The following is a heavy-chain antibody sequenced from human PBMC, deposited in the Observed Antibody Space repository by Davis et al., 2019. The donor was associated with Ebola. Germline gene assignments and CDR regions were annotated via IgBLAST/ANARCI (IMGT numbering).Heavy chain of an antibody. Sequence: GESLKISCAASGFNFRSYGMHWVRQAPGKGLEWVAVIWYDGSNKYYADSVKGRFTISRDNSKNTLYLQMNSLRAEDTAVYYCARGRWNYAMDYWGLGTLVIVSS. CDR1: GFNFRSYG. D-gene: IGHD1-7*01. V-gene: IGHV3-33*01. J-gene: IGHJ4*02. CDR2: IWYDGSNK. CDR3: ARGRWNYAMDY.